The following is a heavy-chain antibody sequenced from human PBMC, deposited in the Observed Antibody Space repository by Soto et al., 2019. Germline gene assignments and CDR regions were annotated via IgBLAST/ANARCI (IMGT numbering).Heavy chain of an antibody. Sequence: QVQLVQSGAEVKKPGSSVKVSCKASGGTFSSYTISWVRQAPGQGLEWMGRIIPILGIANYAQKFQGRVTITADKSTSTAYMELSSLRSEDTAVYYCARAAGYGDYVLGYWGQRTLVTVSS. J-gene: IGHJ4*02. CDR1: GGTFSSYT. V-gene: IGHV1-69*02. D-gene: IGHD4-17*01. CDR3: ARAAGYGDYVLGY. CDR2: IIPILGIA.